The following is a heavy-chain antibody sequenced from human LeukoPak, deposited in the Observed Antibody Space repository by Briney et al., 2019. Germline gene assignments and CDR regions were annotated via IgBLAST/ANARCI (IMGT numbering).Heavy chain of an antibody. CDR3: AREIVVVPASPNRYYYYYGMDV. J-gene: IGHJ6*02. V-gene: IGHV4-61*02. Sequence: ASQTLSLTCTVSGGSISSGSYYWSWIRQPAGKGLEWIGRIYTSGSTNYNPSLKSRVTMSVDTSKNQFSLKLSSVTAADAAVYYCAREIVVVPASPNRYYYYYGMDVWGQGTTVTVSS. CDR1: GGSISSGSYY. D-gene: IGHD2-2*01. CDR2: IYTSGST.